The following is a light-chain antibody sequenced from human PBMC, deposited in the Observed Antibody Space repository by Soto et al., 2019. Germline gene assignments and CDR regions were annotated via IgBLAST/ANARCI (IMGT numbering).Light chain of an antibody. Sequence: EIVMTQSPATLSVSPGERATLSCRASQSVSSNLAWYQQKSGQSPRLLIYGASTRATGVPVRFSGSGSGTEFTLTISSLQSEDFAVYYCQQYDDWPPCTFGQGTKVEIK. CDR2: GAS. CDR3: QQYDDWPPCT. V-gene: IGKV3-15*01. J-gene: IGKJ2*02. CDR1: QSVSSN.